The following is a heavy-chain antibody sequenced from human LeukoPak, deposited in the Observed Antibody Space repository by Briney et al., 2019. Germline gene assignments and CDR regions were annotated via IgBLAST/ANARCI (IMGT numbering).Heavy chain of an antibody. D-gene: IGHD3-10*01. V-gene: IGHV3-23*01. J-gene: IGHJ4*02. Sequence: GGSLRLSCAASGFTFSSYAMSWVRQAPGKGLEWVSAISGSGGSTYYADSVKGRFTISRDNSENTLYLQMNSLRAEDTAVYYCARDSNYGSGSFHYWGQGTLVTVSS. CDR1: GFTFSSYA. CDR2: ISGSGGST. CDR3: ARDSNYGSGSFHY.